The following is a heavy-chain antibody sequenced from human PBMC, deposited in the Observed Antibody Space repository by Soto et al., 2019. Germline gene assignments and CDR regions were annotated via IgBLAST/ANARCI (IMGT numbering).Heavy chain of an antibody. CDR2: TYYRSKWYN. V-gene: IGHV6-1*01. D-gene: IGHD3-9*01. CDR1: GDSVSSNSAA. CDR3: ARSGDFDWRTYYFDY. Sequence: PSQTLSLTCAISGDSVSSNSAAWNWIRQSPSRGLEWLGRTYYRSKWYNYYAVSVKSRITINPDTSKNQFSLQLNSVTPEDTALYYCARSGDFDWRTYYFDYWGQGTLVTVSS. J-gene: IGHJ4*02.